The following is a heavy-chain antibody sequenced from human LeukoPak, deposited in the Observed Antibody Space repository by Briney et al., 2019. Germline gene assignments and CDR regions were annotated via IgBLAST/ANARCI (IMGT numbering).Heavy chain of an antibody. J-gene: IGHJ4*02. V-gene: IGHV1-69*13. CDR1: GGTFSSYA. CDR3: ARSSFIAAASLGHYFDY. CDR2: IIPIFGTA. Sequence: SARVSCKASGGTFSSYAISWVRQAPGQGLEWMGGIIPIFGTANYAQKFQGRVTITADESTSTAYMELSSLRSEDTAVYYCARSSFIAAASLGHYFDYWGQGTLVTVSS. D-gene: IGHD6-13*01.